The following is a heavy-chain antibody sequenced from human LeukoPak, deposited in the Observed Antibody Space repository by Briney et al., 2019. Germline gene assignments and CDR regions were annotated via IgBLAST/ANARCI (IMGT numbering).Heavy chain of an antibody. CDR1: GDSVSSNSAA. J-gene: IGHJ4*02. Sequence: SQTLSLTCALSGDSVSSNSAAWNWSRQSPSRGLEWLGRTYYRSKWYRSYAVSVNSRITINPDTSKNQFSLQLNSVTPEDTAIYYCAGGNGVLAYWGQGTLVTVSS. V-gene: IGHV6-1*01. CDR2: TYYRSKWYR. D-gene: IGHD2-8*01. CDR3: AGGNGVLAY.